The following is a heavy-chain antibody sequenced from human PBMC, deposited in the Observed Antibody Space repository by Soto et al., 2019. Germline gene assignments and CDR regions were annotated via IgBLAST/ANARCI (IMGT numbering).Heavy chain of an antibody. Sequence: ASVKVSCKASGYTFTSYGISWVRRAPGQGLEWMGWISAYNGNTNYAQKLQGRVTMTTDTSTSTAYMELRSLRSDDTAVYYCARDSPNYYDSSGFFGYWGQGTLVTVSS. J-gene: IGHJ4*02. V-gene: IGHV1-18*01. D-gene: IGHD3-22*01. CDR3: ARDSPNYYDSSGFFGY. CDR1: GYTFTSYG. CDR2: ISAYNGNT.